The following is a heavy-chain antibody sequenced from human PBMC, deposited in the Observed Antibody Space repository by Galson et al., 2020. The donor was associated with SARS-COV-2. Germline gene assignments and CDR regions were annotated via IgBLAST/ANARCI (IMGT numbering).Heavy chain of an antibody. D-gene: IGHD6-19*01. J-gene: IGHJ4*02. V-gene: IGHV4-59*01. CDR1: GGSISSYY. CDR3: ARDTENSSGWLLFDY. CDR2: IYYSGST. Sequence: ETSETLSLTCTVSGGSISSYYWSWIRQPPGKGLEWIGYIYYSGSTNYNPSLKSRVTISVDTSKNQFSLKLSSVTAADTAVYYCARDTENSSGWLLFDYWGQGTLVTVSS.